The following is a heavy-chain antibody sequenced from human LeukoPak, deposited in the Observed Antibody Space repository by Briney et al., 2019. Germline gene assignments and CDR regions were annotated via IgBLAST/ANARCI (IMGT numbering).Heavy chain of an antibody. D-gene: IGHD3-10*01. Sequence: GGSLRLSCAASGFTFSDYEMSWVRQAPGKGLEWVSCISSNGSTIYYADSVKGRFTISRDNAKNSLYLQMNSLRAEDTAVYYCARAMARGLLWDYWGEGTLVTVSS. CDR1: GFTFSDYE. V-gene: IGHV3-48*03. CDR3: ARAMARGLLWDY. J-gene: IGHJ4*02. CDR2: ISSNGSTI.